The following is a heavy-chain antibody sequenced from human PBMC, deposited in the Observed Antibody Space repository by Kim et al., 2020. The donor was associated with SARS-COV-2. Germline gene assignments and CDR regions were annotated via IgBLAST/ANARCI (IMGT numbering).Heavy chain of an antibody. CDR3: VRAPNGADGY. V-gene: IGHV3-74*01. CDR1: GFTFSNYW. CDR2: VKSDGSAT. D-gene: IGHD2-21*01. J-gene: IGHJ4*02. Sequence: GGSLRLSCAASGFTFSNYWMHWVRQGPGKGLEWVSSVKSDGSATAYADSVKGRFTVSRDNAKNTLYLQMNSLTVEDTAIYFCVRAPNGADGYWGQGTLVTVSS.